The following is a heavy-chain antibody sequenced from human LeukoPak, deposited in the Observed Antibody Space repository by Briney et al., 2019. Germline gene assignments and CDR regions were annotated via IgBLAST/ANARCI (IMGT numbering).Heavy chain of an antibody. V-gene: IGHV4-59*01. CDR1: GGSISSYY. D-gene: IGHD4-17*01. Sequence: SETLSLTCTVSGGSISSYYWSWIRQPPGKGLEWIGYIYYSGSTNYNPSLKSRVTISVDTSKNQFSLKLSSVTAADTAVYYCARAGKKKDYAVDYWGQGTLVTVSS. CDR2: IYYSGST. CDR3: ARAGKKKDYAVDY. J-gene: IGHJ4*02.